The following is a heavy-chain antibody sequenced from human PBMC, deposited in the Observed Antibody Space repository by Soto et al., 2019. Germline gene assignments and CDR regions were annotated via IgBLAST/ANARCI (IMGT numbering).Heavy chain of an antibody. V-gene: IGHV3-11*01. CDR3: AREGFLMGQWLADALDL. J-gene: IGHJ3*01. D-gene: IGHD6-19*01. CDR2: ISSSGSVI. CDR1: GFTFSDYY. Sequence: QVHLVESGGGLVKPGGSLRLSCAASGFTFSDYYISWIRQAPGKGLEWLSSISSSGSVIHYADSVKGRFTVSRDNAANSLYLQMNSLRAEDAAVYYCAREGFLMGQWLADALDLWCQGTVVTVSS.